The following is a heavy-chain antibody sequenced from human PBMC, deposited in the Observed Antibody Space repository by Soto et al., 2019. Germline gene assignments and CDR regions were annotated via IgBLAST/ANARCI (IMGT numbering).Heavy chain of an antibody. Sequence: QVQLVESGGGVVQPGRSLRLSCAASGFTFSSYAMHWVRQAPGKGLEWVAFISYDGGNKYYADSVKGRFTISRDNSKNTLYLEMNSLRPEDTAMYYCARQNPSSVTFDYWGHGTLVTVSS. CDR1: GFTFSSYA. J-gene: IGHJ4*01. CDR3: ARQNPSSVTFDY. D-gene: IGHD2-21*02. CDR2: ISYDGGNK. V-gene: IGHV3-30*03.